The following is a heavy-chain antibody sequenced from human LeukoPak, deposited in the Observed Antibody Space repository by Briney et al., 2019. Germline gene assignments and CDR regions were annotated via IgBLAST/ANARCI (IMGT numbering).Heavy chain of an antibody. J-gene: IGHJ4*02. Sequence: GASVKVSCTASGYTFTVYYMQWVRLAPGQGNEWMGWINPNSDDTIYAQKFQGRVTVTSDTSISTAYMELSRLRPDDTAVYYCARGYANGWFLDYWGQGTLVTVSS. V-gene: IGHV1-2*02. CDR3: ARGYANGWFLDY. D-gene: IGHD6-19*01. CDR2: INPNSDDT. CDR1: GYTFTVYY.